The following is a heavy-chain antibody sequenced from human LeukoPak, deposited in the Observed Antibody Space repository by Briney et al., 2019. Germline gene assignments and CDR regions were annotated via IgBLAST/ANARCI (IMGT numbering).Heavy chain of an antibody. CDR2: INHSGST. CDR1: GGSFSGYY. CDR3: ARGSWFGRGMDV. J-gene: IGHJ6*04. D-gene: IGHD3-10*01. Sequence: SETLSLTCAVYGGSFSGYYWSWIRQPPGKGLDWIGEINHSGSTNYNPSLKSRVTISVDTSKNQFSLKLSSVTAADTAVYYCARGSWFGRGMDVRGKGTTVTVSS. V-gene: IGHV4-34*01.